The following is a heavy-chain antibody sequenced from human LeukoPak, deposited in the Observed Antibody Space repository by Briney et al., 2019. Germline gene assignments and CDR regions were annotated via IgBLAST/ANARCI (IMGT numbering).Heavy chain of an antibody. Sequence: SETLSLTCTVSGGSISSYYWSWIRQPPGKGLEWIGYIYTSGSTNYNPSLKSRVTISVDTSKNQFSLKLSSVTAADTAVYYCARWRSRGFERDYSNQYYFDYWGQGTLVTVSS. CDR2: IYTSGST. CDR3: ARWRSRGFERDYSNQYYFDY. V-gene: IGHV4-4*09. D-gene: IGHD4-11*01. J-gene: IGHJ4*02. CDR1: GGSISSYY.